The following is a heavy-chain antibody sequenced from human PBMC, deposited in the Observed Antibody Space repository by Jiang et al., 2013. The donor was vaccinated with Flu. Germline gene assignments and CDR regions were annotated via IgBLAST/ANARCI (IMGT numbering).Heavy chain of an antibody. CDR2: ISYDGSNK. V-gene: IGHV3-30-3*01. Sequence: RLSCAASGFTFSSYAMHWVRQAPGKGLEWVAVISYDGSNKYYADSVKGRFTISRDNSKNTLYLQMNSLRAEDTAVYYCARDYGGIAARLWGYFDYWGQGTLVTVSS. CDR3: ARDYGGIAARLWGYFDY. J-gene: IGHJ4*02. D-gene: IGHD6-6*01. CDR1: GFTFSSYA.